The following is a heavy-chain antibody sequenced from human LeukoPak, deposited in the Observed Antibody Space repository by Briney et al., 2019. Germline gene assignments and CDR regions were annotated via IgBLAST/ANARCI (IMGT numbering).Heavy chain of an antibody. D-gene: IGHD3-3*01. CDR2: IIPILGIA. Sequence: SVKVSCKASGGTFSSYAISWVRQAPGQGLEWMGRIIPILGIANYAQKFQGRVTITADKSTSTAYVELSSLRSEDTAVYYCARDDTPPRYYDFWSGYYPAYYYYGMDVWGQGTTVTVSS. J-gene: IGHJ6*02. CDR3: ARDDTPPRYYDFWSGYYPAYYYYGMDV. V-gene: IGHV1-69*04. CDR1: GGTFSSYA.